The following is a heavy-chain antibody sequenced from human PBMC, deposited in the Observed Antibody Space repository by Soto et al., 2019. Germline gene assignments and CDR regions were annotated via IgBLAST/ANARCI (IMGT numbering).Heavy chain of an antibody. CDR2: IWYDGSKR. CDR1: GFRFSSHG. D-gene: IGHD4-17*01. J-gene: IGHJ5*02. V-gene: IGHV3-33*01. CDR3: ARDPNTDYWFDP. Sequence: GGSLRLSCAASGFRFSSHGMHWVRQAPGKGLEWVAVIWYDGSKRYYAESVKGRFTISRDNSKNTLYLEMNGLRVEDTAVYYCARDPNTDYWFDPWGQGTQVTVSS.